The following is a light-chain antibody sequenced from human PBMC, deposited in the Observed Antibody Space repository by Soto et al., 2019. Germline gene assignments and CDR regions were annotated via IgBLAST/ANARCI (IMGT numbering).Light chain of an antibody. Sequence: DIQMTQFPSSVSASVGDRVTITCRASQGIDRWLAWHQQKPGKAPNLLIFSASTLKSGVPSRFSGSGSGTDFTLTITSLQPEDFGTYYCQQAKSFPLTFGHGTKVDLK. CDR2: SAS. CDR3: QQAKSFPLT. V-gene: IGKV1-12*01. J-gene: IGKJ3*01. CDR1: QGIDRW.